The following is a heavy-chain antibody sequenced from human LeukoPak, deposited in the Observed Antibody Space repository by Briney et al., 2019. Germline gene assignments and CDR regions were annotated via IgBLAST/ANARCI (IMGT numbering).Heavy chain of an antibody. D-gene: IGHD7-27*01. CDR3: AITREYAFDI. CDR1: EFSASTNY. J-gene: IGHJ3*02. Sequence: GGSLRLSCAASEFSASTNYMSWVRQAPGKGLEWVSFFYSSGTTFYADSVKGRFTNSRDNSKNTVFLQMNSLRAEDTAMYYCAITREYAFDIWGQGTVVTVSS. CDR2: FYSSGTT. V-gene: IGHV3-53*01.